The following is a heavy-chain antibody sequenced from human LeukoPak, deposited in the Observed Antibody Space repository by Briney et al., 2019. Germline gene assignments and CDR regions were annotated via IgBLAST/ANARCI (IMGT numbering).Heavy chain of an antibody. Sequence: RGSLRLSCAASGFTFSDYYMSWIRQAPGKGLEWVSYISSSGSTIYYADSVKGRFTISRDNAKNSLYLQMNSLRAEDTAVYYCARGIVVVPAAARAYYGMDVWGQGTTVTVSS. D-gene: IGHD2-2*01. J-gene: IGHJ6*02. CDR1: GFTFSDYY. CDR3: ARGIVVVPAAARAYYGMDV. V-gene: IGHV3-11*01. CDR2: ISSSGSTI.